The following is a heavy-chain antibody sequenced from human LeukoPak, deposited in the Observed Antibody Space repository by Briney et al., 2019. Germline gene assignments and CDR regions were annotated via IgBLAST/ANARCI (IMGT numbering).Heavy chain of an antibody. CDR1: GYTFTNYG. V-gene: IGHV1-18*01. D-gene: IGHD3-3*01. J-gene: IGHJ3*02. Sequence: ASVKVSCKASGYTFTNYGISWVRQAPGQGLEWMGWISAHNGNTKYAQKFQGRVTMTTDTSTSTAYMELRSLRSDDTAVYYCARDTSYDFWSDPTELFDIWGQGTMVTVS. CDR2: ISAHNGNT. CDR3: ARDTSYDFWSDPTELFDI.